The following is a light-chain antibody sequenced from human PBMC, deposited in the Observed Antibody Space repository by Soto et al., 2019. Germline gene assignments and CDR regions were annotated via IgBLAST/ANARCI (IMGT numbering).Light chain of an antibody. J-gene: IGKJ3*01. CDR1: QSVSVN. V-gene: IGKV3-15*01. CDR2: GVY. Sequence: IVMTHSPGTLSVSPVVRATLSCRASQSVSVNLAWYQQKPGQAPRLLLYGVYTRATGIPARCSGSESGTEFTPTISSLQYEDFAVYYCQQYNDWPFTFGPGTKVDIK. CDR3: QQYNDWPFT.